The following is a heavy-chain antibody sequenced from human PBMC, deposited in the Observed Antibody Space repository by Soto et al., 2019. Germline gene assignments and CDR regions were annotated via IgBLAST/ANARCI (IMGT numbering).Heavy chain of an antibody. CDR2: IYWDDDK. CDR1: GFSLSTSGVG. J-gene: IGHJ4*02. V-gene: IGHV2-5*02. CDR3: AHRAYYDFWSGYYPTIYYFDY. D-gene: IGHD3-3*01. Sequence: SGPTLVNPTQTLTLTCTFSGFSLSTSGVGVGWIRQPPGKALEWLALIYWDDDKRYSPSLKSRLTITKDTSKNQVVLTMTNMDPVDTATYYCAHRAYYDFWSGYYPTIYYFDYWGQGTLVTVSS.